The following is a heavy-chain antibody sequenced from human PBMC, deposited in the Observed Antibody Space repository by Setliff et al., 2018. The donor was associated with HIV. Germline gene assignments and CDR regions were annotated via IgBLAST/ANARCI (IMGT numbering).Heavy chain of an antibody. CDR1: GGSISGYY. CDR3: ARQSDSSGYFPSWYFDY. Sequence: LSLTCTVSGGSISGYYWSWIRQPPGKGLEWIGYIFYSGSTNYNPSLKSRVTISVDTSKNQLSLKLSSVTAADTAVYYCARQSDSSGYFPSWYFDYWAQGTLVTVSS. J-gene: IGHJ4*02. D-gene: IGHD3-22*01. CDR2: IFYSGST. V-gene: IGHV4-59*08.